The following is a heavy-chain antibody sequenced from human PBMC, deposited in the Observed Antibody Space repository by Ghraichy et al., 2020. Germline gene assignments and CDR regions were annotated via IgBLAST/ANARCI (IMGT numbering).Heavy chain of an antibody. Sequence: SQTLSLTCAVYGGPFSGYYWSWIRQPPGKGLEWIGQINHEEITDYNPSLKSRVTISLDRSQDQFSLKLTSVTAADTAVYYCATLGGGLATSTAWATVNYFDYWGQGTLVTVSS. CDR2: INHEEIT. J-gene: IGHJ4*02. V-gene: IGHV4-34*01. CDR3: ATLGGGLATSTAWATVNYFDY. D-gene: IGHD1-26*01. CDR1: GGPFSGYY.